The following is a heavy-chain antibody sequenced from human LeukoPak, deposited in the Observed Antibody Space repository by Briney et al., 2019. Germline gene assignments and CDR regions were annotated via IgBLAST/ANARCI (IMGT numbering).Heavy chain of an antibody. CDR2: IRYDATNK. Sequence: GGSLRLSCAASGFTFSSYGMHWVRQAPGKGLGWVGFIRYDATNKYYADSVRGRFTISRDNAENSLYLQMNSLRDEDTAVYYCARDPYSGGYGAYYYYYMDVWGKGTTVTVSS. CDR1: GFTFSSYG. CDR3: ARDPYSGGYGAYYYYYMDV. J-gene: IGHJ6*03. V-gene: IGHV3-30*02. D-gene: IGHD6-19*01.